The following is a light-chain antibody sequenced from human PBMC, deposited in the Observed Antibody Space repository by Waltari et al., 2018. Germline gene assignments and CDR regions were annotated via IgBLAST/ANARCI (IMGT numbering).Light chain of an antibody. V-gene: IGKV3-15*01. CDR2: GES. CDR3: QHYNGWPPYT. CDR1: ESIASN. Sequence: EIVMTQSPATLSVSPGERATLPCRASESIASNLAWYQQKPGQAPRLLIYGESNRAPGVPARFSASGSGTDFTLTISSLQSEDVALYYCQHYNGWPPYTFGQGTRLEIK. J-gene: IGKJ2*01.